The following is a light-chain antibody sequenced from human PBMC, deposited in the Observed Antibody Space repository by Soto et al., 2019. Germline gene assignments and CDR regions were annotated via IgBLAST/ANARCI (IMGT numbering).Light chain of an antibody. CDR1: QSVSSSY. Sequence: VLTPSPDTLSLSPVERATLSCMASQSVSSSYLAWYQQKPGQAPRLLIYDASYRATGIPARFSGSGSMTDFTLTISSLEPEDFAVYYCKQRSNWITFGQGTRLEIK. V-gene: IGKV3D-20*02. CDR3: KQRSNWIT. CDR2: DAS. J-gene: IGKJ5*01.